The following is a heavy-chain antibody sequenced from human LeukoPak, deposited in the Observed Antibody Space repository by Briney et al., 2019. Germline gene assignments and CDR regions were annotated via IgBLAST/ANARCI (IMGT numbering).Heavy chain of an antibody. CDR3: ARDLQPVSTYYYDSSGYNY. CDR1: GYTFTGYY. Sequence: GASVKVSCKASGYTFTGYYMHWVRQAPGQGLEWMGWINPNSGGTNYAQKFQGRVTMTRDTSISTAYMELSRLRPDDTAVYYCARDLQPVSTYYYDSSGYNYWGQGTLVTVSS. V-gene: IGHV1-2*02. CDR2: INPNSGGT. D-gene: IGHD3-22*01. J-gene: IGHJ4*02.